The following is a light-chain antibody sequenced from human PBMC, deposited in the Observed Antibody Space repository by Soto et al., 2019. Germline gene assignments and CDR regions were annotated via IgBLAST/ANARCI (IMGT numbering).Light chain of an antibody. Sequence: IVLTQSPGTLSLSPGEGATLSCRASQSVRSYLAWYQQQHGQAPRLLLDDASNRATGIPARFSGSGSGTDFTLTISSLEPEDFAVYYCQQRSNWPPVFGGGTKVDI. V-gene: IGKV3-11*01. CDR3: QQRSNWPPV. CDR1: QSVRSY. CDR2: DAS. J-gene: IGKJ4*01.